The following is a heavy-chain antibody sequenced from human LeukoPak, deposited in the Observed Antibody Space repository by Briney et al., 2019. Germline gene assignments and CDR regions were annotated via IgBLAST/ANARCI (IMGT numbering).Heavy chain of an antibody. CDR3: ARQDDNDHGDPKWFDP. Sequence: NTSGTLSLSCTVSGGSFSSSSYCWGWIRQPPGQGLEWIGSISQTGRTSYNPSLKSRGTVSVDRPKNQFSLTLASETAADTSVYYCARQDDNDHGDPKWFDPWGQGTLVTVSS. CDR2: ISQTGRT. V-gene: IGHV4-39*01. D-gene: IGHD4-17*01. J-gene: IGHJ5*02. CDR1: GGSFSSSSYC.